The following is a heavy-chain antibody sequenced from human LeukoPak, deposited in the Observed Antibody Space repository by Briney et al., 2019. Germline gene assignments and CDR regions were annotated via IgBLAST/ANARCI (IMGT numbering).Heavy chain of an antibody. D-gene: IGHD3-10*01. CDR3: ARGAPLLLWFGTNDFDY. CDR2: IWYDGSNK. V-gene: IGHV3-33*01. CDR1: GLTFSSYG. J-gene: IGHJ4*02. Sequence: PGGSLRLSCAASGLTFSSYGMHWVRQAPGKGLEWVAVIWYDGSNKYYADSVKGRFTISRDNSKNTLYLQMNSLRAEDTAVYYCARGAPLLLWFGTNDFDYWGQGTLVTVSS.